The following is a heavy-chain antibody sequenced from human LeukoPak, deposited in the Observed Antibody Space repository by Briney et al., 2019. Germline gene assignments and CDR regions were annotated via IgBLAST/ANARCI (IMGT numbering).Heavy chain of an antibody. CDR2: MNPNSGNT. CDR1: GYTFTSCD. CDR3: GPPSGWFDP. V-gene: IGHV1-8*01. Sequence: ASVKVSCKASGYTFTSCDINWVRQATGQGLEWMGWMNPNSGNTGYAQKFQGRVTMTRNTSIRSEDTAVYYCFLPRPVTTGVGPPSGWFDPWGQGTLVTVSS. D-gene: IGHD4-17*01. J-gene: IGHJ5*02.